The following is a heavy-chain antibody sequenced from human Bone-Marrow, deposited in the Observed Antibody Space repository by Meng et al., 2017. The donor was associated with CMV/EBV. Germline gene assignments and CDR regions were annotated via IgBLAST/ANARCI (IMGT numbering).Heavy chain of an antibody. CDR3: ARVRCSSTSCYMGYYFDY. V-gene: IGHV1-69*10. Sequence: SVKVSCKASGYTFTSYYMHWVRQAPGQGLEWMGGIIPILGIANYAQKFQGRVTITADKSTSTAYMELSSLRSEDTAVYYCARVRCSSTSCYMGYYFDYWGQGTLVTVSS. CDR2: IIPILGIA. D-gene: IGHD2-2*02. J-gene: IGHJ4*02. CDR1: GYTFTSYY.